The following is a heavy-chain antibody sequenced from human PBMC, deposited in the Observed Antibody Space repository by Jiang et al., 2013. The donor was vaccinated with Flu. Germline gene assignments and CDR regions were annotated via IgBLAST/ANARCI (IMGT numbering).Heavy chain of an antibody. CDR3: ARDYYESSGYYYYFYGMDV. CDR2: ISVKNGNT. D-gene: IGHD3-22*01. J-gene: IGHJ6*02. CDR1: AYNSITYG. V-gene: IGHV1-18*01. Sequence: SGAEVKKPGASVKVSCKASAYNSITYGFSWVRQAPGQGLEWLGWISVKNGNTNYAPHLQGRVTMSTDTSTSTAYMELRSLRSDDTAVYYCARDYYESSGYYYYFYGMDVWGQGTTVTVSS.